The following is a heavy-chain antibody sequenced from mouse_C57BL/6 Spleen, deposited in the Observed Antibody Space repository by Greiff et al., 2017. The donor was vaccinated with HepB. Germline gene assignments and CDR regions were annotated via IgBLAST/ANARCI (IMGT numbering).Heavy chain of an antibody. V-gene: IGHV14-2*01. J-gene: IGHJ4*01. CDR1: GFNIKDYY. Sequence: VQLQQSGAELVKPGASVKLSCTASGFNIKDYYMHWVKQRTEQGLEWIGRIDPEDGETKCAPKFQGKATITADTSSNTAYLQLSSLTSEDTAVYYCARVATGAMDYWGQGTSVTVSS. CDR3: ARVATGAMDY. CDR2: IDPEDGET. D-gene: IGHD1-1*01.